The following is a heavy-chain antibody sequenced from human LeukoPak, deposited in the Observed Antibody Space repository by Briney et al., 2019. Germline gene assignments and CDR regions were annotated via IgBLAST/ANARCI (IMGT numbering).Heavy chain of an antibody. CDR3: AREIWSSSWSGDYYYYYYMDV. V-gene: IGHV1-8*01. CDR1: GYTFTSYD. J-gene: IGHJ6*03. CDR2: MNPNSGNT. Sequence: ASVKVSCKASGYTFTSYDINWVRQATGQGLEWMGWMNPNSGNTGYAQKFQGRVTMTRNTSISTAYMELSSLRSEDTAVYYCAREIWSSSWSGDYYYYYYMDVWGKGTTVTVSS. D-gene: IGHD6-13*01.